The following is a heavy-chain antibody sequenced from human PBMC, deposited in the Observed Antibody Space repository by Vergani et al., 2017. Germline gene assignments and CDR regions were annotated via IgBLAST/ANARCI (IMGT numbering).Heavy chain of an antibody. D-gene: IGHD3-22*01. CDR3: ARDLFGLNYDSSGYYY. J-gene: IGHJ4*02. CDR2: SIPIFGTA. CDR1: GGTFSSYA. Sequence: QVQLVQSGAEVKKPGSSVKVSCKASGGTFSSYAISWVRQAPGQGLEWMGGSIPIFGTANYAQKFQGRVTITADESTSTAYMELSSLRSEDTAVYYCARDLFGLNYDSSGYYYWGQGTLVTVSS. V-gene: IGHV1-69*01.